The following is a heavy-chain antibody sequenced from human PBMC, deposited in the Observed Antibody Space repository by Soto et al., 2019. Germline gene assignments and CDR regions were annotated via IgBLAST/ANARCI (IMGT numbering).Heavy chain of an antibody. V-gene: IGHV1-69*13. CDR1: GGTFSSYA. CDR3: ARARYCSGGSCQYHDAFHI. D-gene: IGHD2-15*01. J-gene: IGHJ3*02. CDR2: IIPIFGTA. Sequence: ASVKVSCKASGGTFSSYAISWVRQAPGQGLEWMGGIIPIFGTANYAQKFQGRVTITADESTSTAYMELSSLRSEDTAVYYCARARYCSGGSCQYHDAFHIWGQGTMVTDS.